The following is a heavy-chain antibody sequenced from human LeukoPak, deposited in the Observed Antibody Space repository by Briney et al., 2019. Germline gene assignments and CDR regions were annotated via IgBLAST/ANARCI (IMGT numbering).Heavy chain of an antibody. V-gene: IGHV3-23*01. CDR2: ISGSGDST. CDR3: AKKVTYSSSPFDY. J-gene: IGHJ4*02. CDR1: GFTFDNYA. D-gene: IGHD6-13*01. Sequence: GGSLRLSCAASGFTFDNYAMSWVRQTPGRGLEWVSAISGSGDSTYYADSVKGRFTISRDNSKNTLYLQMNSLRAEDTAVYYCAKKVTYSSSPFDYWGQGTLVTVSS.